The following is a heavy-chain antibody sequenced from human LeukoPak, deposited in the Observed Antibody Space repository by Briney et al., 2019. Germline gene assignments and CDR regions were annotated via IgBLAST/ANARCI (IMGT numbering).Heavy chain of an antibody. CDR2: VSSSGGTI. Sequence: PGGSLRLSCAASGFTFSRFAMNWVRQAPGKGLEWVSYVSSSGGTISYAASVKGRFTISRDNAKSSLCLQMNSLRVEDTAVYYCARVSGTTVTSFDFWGQGTLVTVSS. CDR1: GFTFSRFA. CDR3: ARVSGTTVTSFDF. D-gene: IGHD4-17*01. V-gene: IGHV3-48*03. J-gene: IGHJ4*02.